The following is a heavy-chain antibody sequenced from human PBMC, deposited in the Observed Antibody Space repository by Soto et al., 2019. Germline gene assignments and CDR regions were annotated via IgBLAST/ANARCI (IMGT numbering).Heavy chain of an antibody. D-gene: IGHD4-17*01. CDR3: VRDVDSVTKGDLLTNCFYP. J-gene: IGHJ5*02. Sequence: VELVQSGAAVRKPGASVIVSCRASGYTFLSHGISCVRQAPGQGLDWMACISPYNGDKNYAPGRQGSLILITDTSTNTAYMELRSLGPNDSAVYFCVRDVDSVTKGDLLTNCFYPLGQGTQVTVSS. V-gene: IGHV1-18*04. CDR1: GYTFLSHG. CDR2: ISPYNGDK.